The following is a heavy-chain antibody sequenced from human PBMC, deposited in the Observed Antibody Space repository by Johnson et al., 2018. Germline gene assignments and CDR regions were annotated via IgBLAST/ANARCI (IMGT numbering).Heavy chain of an antibody. D-gene: IGHD3-10*01. J-gene: IGHJ3*02. CDR2: ISYDGSNK. Sequence: VQLVESGGGVVQPGRSLRLSCAASGFTFSSYAMHWVRQAPGKGLEWVAVISYDGSNKYYADSVKGRFTNSRDNSKNTLYLQMNSLRAGDTAVYCCASGPAGYAFDIWGQGTMVTVSS. V-gene: IGHV3-30-3*01. CDR1: GFTFSSYA. CDR3: ASGPAGYAFDI.